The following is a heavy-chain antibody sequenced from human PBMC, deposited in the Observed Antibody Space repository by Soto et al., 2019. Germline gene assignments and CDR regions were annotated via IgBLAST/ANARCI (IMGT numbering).Heavy chain of an antibody. V-gene: IGHV1-2*04. D-gene: IGHD3-3*01. CDR2: INPNSGGT. CDR1: GYTFTGYY. Sequence: GASVKVSCKASGYTFTGYYMHWVRQAPGQGLEWMGWINPNSGGTNYAQKFQGWVTMTRDTSISTAYMELSRLRSDDTAVYYCARDRLRFLEWLLYGGYYYYGMDVWGQGTTVTVSS. CDR3: ARDRLRFLEWLLYGGYYYYGMDV. J-gene: IGHJ6*02.